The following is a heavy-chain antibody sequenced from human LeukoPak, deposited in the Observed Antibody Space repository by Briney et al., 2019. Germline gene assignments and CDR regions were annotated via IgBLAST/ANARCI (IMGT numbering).Heavy chain of an antibody. J-gene: IGHJ5*02. Sequence: SETLSLTCTVSDGSISSGSYYWSWIRQPAGKGLEWIGRIYTSGSTNYNPSLKSRVTISVDTSKNQFSLKLSSVTAADTAVYYCASTLVVPAATNWFDPWGQGTLVTVSS. V-gene: IGHV4-61*02. CDR1: DGSISSGSYY. D-gene: IGHD2-2*01. CDR3: ASTLVVPAATNWFDP. CDR2: IYTSGST.